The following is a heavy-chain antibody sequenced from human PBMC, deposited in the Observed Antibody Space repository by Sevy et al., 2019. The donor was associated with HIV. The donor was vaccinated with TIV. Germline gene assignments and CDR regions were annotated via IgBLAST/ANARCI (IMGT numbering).Heavy chain of an antibody. J-gene: IGHJ5*02. V-gene: IGHV4-34*01. CDR3: ARSPPVIVVPGAPSWFDP. CDR2: INESGIT. CDR1: DGSFSGYY. D-gene: IGHD2-2*01. Sequence: SETLSLTCAVHDGSFSGYYWNWIRQLPGKGLEWIGEINESGITYYNPSLKSRVTISVDTSKKQFSLRLNSVTAVDSAVYFCARSPPVIVVPGAPSWFDPWGQGTLVTVSS.